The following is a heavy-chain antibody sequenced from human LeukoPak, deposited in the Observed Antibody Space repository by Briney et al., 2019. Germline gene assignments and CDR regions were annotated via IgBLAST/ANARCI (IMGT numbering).Heavy chain of an antibody. Sequence: SETLSLICTVSGGSISSGDYYWSWIRQPPGKGLKWIGYIYYNGSTYYNPSLKSRVTISVDTSKNQFSLKLSSVTAADTAVYYCARTSLGGAWFDPWGQGTLVTVSS. D-gene: IGHD3-10*01. CDR3: ARTSLGGAWFDP. CDR2: IYYNGST. CDR1: GGSISSGDYY. V-gene: IGHV4-30-4*08. J-gene: IGHJ5*02.